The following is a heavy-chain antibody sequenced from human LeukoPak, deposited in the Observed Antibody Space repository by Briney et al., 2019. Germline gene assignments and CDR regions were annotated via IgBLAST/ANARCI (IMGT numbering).Heavy chain of an antibody. CDR2: IYTSGST. J-gene: IGHJ4*02. Sequence: SETLSLTCTVSGGSISSYYWSWIRQPAGKGLEWIGRIYTSGSTNYNPSLKSRVTMSVDTSKNQFSLKLSSVTAADTAVYYCAREIRITMVRGVIGYFDYWGQGTLVTVSS. D-gene: IGHD3-10*01. CDR1: GGSISSYY. V-gene: IGHV4-4*07. CDR3: AREIRITMVRGVIGYFDY.